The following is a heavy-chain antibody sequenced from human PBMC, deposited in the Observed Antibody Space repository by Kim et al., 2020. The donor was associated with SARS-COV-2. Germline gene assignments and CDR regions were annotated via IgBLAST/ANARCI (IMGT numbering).Heavy chain of an antibody. CDR3: ARGWGSSSRY. J-gene: IGHJ4*02. CDR2: INHSGST. CDR1: GGSFSGYY. D-gene: IGHD6-6*01. V-gene: IGHV4-34*01. Sequence: SETLSLTCAVYGGSFSGYYWSWIRQPPGKGLEWIGEINHSGSTNYNPSLKSRVTISVDTSKNQFSLKLSSVTAADTAVYYCARGWGSSSRYWGQGTLVT.